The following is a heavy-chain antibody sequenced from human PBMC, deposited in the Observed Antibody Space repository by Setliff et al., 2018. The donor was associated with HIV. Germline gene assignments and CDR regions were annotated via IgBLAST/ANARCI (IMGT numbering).Heavy chain of an antibody. Sequence: PGGSLRLSCAASGFTFSNAWMSWVRQAPGKGLEWVGRIKSKTDGGTTDYAAPVKGRFTISRADSKNTLYLQMNSLKTEDTAVYYCTTAVAQNWYGSGNENYWGQGTLVTVSS. CDR2: IKSKTDGGTT. CDR1: GFTFSNAW. CDR3: TTAVAQNWYGSGNENY. V-gene: IGHV3-15*01. J-gene: IGHJ4*02. D-gene: IGHD3-10*01.